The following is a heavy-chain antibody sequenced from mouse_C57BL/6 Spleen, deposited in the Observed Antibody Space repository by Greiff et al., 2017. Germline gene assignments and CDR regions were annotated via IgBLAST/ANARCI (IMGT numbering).Heavy chain of an antibody. V-gene: IGHV1-80*01. CDR3: ARDSSGPYYCDY. CDR1: GYAFSSYW. D-gene: IGHD3-2*02. J-gene: IGHJ2*01. Sequence: QVQLQQSGAELVKPGASVKISCKASGYAFSSYWMNWVKQRPGKGLEWIGQIYPGDGDTNYNGKFKGKATLTADKSSSTAYMQLSSLTSEDSAVYFCARDSSGPYYCDYGGQGTTLTVSS. CDR2: IYPGDGDT.